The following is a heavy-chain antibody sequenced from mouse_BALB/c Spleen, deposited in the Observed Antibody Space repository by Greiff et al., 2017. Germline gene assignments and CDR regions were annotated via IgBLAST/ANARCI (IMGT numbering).Heavy chain of an antibody. CDR2: ISSGGSYT. CDR3: TRDYYGSGYFDV. J-gene: IGHJ1*01. Sequence: EVHLVESGGGLVKPGGSLKLSCAASGFTFSSYTMSWVRQTPEKRLEWVATISSGGSYTYYPDSVKGRFTISRDNAKNTLYLQMSSLKSEDTAMYYCTRDYYGSGYFDVWGAGTTVTVSS. D-gene: IGHD1-1*01. V-gene: IGHV5-6-4*01. CDR1: GFTFSSYT.